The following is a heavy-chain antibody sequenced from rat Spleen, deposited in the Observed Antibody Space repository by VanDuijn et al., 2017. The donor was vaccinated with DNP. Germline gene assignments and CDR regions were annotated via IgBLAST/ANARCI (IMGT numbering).Heavy chain of an antibody. CDR3: ARLGRLRPYWYFDF. D-gene: IGHD1-11*01. Sequence: EVQLVESGGGLVQPGRSLKLSCAASGFTFSDYNMAWVRQAPKKGLEWVATITYDGRSTYYRDSMKGRFTISRDNAKSTLYLHLNSLKSEDTATYTCARLGRLRPYWYFDFWGPGTMVTVSS. CDR1: GFTFSDYN. CDR2: ITYDGRST. J-gene: IGHJ1*01. V-gene: IGHV5-7*01.